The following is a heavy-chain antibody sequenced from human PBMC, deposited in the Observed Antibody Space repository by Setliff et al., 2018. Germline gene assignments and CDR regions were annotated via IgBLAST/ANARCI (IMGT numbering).Heavy chain of an antibody. Sequence: PGGSLRLSCAASGFNFSINDMTYGMSWVHQAPGKGLQWVSGISGNSGSTYYAASVKGRFTISRDNSKNTLYLQMNNLRAEDTALYSCARDGVSYAMDVWGHGTTVTVS. J-gene: IGHJ6*02. CDR1: GFNFSINDMTYG. CDR3: ARDGVSYAMDV. CDR2: ISGNSGST. V-gene: IGHV3-23*01.